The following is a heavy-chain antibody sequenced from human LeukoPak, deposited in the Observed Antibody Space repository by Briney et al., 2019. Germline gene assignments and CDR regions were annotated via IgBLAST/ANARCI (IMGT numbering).Heavy chain of an antibody. CDR1: GGSFSSYA. Sequence: ASVKVSCKASGGSFSSYAISWVRQAPGQGLEWMGRIIPILGIANYAQKFQGRVTITADKSTSTAYMELSSLRSEDTAVYYCARGSSQYDYVWGSYRYYFDYWGQGTLVTVSS. D-gene: IGHD3-16*02. J-gene: IGHJ4*02. CDR3: ARGSSQYDYVWGSYRYYFDY. V-gene: IGHV1-69*04. CDR2: IIPILGIA.